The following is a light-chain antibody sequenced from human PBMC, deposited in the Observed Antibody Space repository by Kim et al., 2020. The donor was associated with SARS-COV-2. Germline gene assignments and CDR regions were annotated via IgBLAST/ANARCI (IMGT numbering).Light chain of an antibody. J-gene: IGKJ2*01. CDR2: DAA. CDR1: QDISDY. Sequence: DIQLTQSPSSLSASVGDRVTITCQASQDISDYLNWYHQKPGKDPKFLMYDAAKLETGVPSRFSGSGSGTDFTFTISSLQPEDIGTYYCQQYDNVPYTFGHGTKVNIK. V-gene: IGKV1-33*01. CDR3: QQYDNVPYT.